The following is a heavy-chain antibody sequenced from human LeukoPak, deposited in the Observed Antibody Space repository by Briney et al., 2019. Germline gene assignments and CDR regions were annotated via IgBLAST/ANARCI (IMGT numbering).Heavy chain of an antibody. D-gene: IGHD1-26*01. J-gene: IGHJ3*02. CDR1: GGTFSSYD. V-gene: IGHV1-69*04. CDR3: ARALGSGSYSGFDAFDI. Sequence: ASVKVSCKASGGTFSSYDISWVRQAPGQGLEWMGRIIPIFGIANYAQKFQGRVTITADKSTSTAYMELSSLRSEDTAVYYCARALGSGSYSGFDAFDIWGQGTMVTVSS. CDR2: IIPIFGIA.